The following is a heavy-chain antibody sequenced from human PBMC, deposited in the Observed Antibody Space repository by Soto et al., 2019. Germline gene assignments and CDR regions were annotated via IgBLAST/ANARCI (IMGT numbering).Heavy chain of an antibody. J-gene: IGHJ4*02. D-gene: IGHD6-19*01. CDR3: ATTTSGWGEFGY. CDR2: ISATFGTT. CDR1: GGTFSSYT. V-gene: IGHV1-69*14. Sequence: QVQLVQSGAEVKKPGSSVKVSCKASGGTFSSYTFSWVRQAPGQGLECMGQISATFGTTNYAQKFKGRLSITADKSTSTLSMELSSLRSDDTAIYFCATTTSGWGEFGYWGQGTLVTVSS.